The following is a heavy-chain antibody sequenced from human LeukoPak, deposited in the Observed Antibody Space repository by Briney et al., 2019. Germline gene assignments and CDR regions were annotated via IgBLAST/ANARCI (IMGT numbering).Heavy chain of an antibody. D-gene: IGHD6-6*01. CDR3: AREIISIAAPHYYYYYGMDV. CDR2: INPNSGGT. Sequence: ASVKVSCKASGYTFTSYAMHWVRQAPGQRLEWMGRINPNSGGTNYAQKFQGRVTMTRDTSISTAYMELSRLRSDDTAVYYCAREIISIAAPHYYYYYGMDVWGQGTTVTVSS. CDR1: GYTFTSYA. V-gene: IGHV1-2*06. J-gene: IGHJ6*02.